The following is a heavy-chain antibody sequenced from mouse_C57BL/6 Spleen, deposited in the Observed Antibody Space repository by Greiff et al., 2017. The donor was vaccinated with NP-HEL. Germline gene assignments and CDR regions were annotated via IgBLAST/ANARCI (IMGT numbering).Heavy chain of an antibody. Sequence: VQLQQSGAELVRPGSSVKLSCKASGYTFTSYWMDWVKQRPGQGLEWIGNIYPSDSETHYNQKFKDKATLTVDKSSSTAYMQLSSLTSEDSAVYYWAISGPYYGSSYWYFDVWGTGTTVTVSS. CDR3: AISGPYYGSSYWYFDV. D-gene: IGHD1-1*01. V-gene: IGHV1-61*01. CDR2: IYPSDSET. J-gene: IGHJ1*03. CDR1: GYTFTSYW.